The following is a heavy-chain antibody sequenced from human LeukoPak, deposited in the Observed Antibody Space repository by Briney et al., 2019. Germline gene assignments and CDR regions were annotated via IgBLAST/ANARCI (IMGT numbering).Heavy chain of an antibody. CDR3: AREYCSSSTCYILYGAEYFDF. J-gene: IGHJ4*02. Sequence: PSETLSLTCSVSGGALSSNSYYWGWVRQSPGKGLEWIGSMYYSGSTYYNPSLKSRVTMSLDTSKNQFSLKLKSVTAADTAVYYCAREYCSSSTCYILYGAEYFDFWGQGALVTVSS. CDR1: GGALSSNSYY. V-gene: IGHV4-39*07. CDR2: MYYSGST. D-gene: IGHD2-2*02.